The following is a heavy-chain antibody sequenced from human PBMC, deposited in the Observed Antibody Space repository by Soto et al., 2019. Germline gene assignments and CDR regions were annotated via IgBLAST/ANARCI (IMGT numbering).Heavy chain of an antibody. V-gene: IGHV4-39*01. D-gene: IGHD5-12*01. CDR2: IYYSGST. CDR3: ACGYSGYVYFDY. Sequence: SETLSLTCTVSGGSISSSSYYWGWIRQPPGKGLEWIGSIYYSGSTYYNPSLKSRVTISVDTSKNQFSLKLSSVTAADTAVYYCACGYSGYVYFDYWGQGTLVTVSS. CDR1: GGSISSSSYY. J-gene: IGHJ4*02.